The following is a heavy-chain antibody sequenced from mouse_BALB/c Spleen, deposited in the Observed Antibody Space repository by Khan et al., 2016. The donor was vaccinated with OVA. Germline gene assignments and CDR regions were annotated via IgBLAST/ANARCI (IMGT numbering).Heavy chain of an antibody. D-gene: IGHD2-13*01. CDR1: GYSFTSYY. J-gene: IGHJ3*01. V-gene: IGHV1S135*01. CDR2: IDPFSGST. CDR3: TMHCDVVGFTY. Sequence: EVQLQQSGPELMKPGASVKISCKASGYSFTSYYIHWVMQSHGKSLEWIGYIDPFSGSTTYNQKFKGKATLTVDKSSSTAYIHLSNLTSEDAAGYYCTMHCDVVGFTYWGQGTLVTVSA.